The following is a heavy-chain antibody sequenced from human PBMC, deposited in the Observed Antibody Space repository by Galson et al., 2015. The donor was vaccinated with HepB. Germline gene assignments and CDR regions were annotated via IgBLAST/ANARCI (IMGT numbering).Heavy chain of an antibody. CDR3: APDAAARPGY. Sequence: SLRLSCAASGFTFSSYGMHWVRQAPGKGLEWVAVISYDGSNKYYADSVKGRFTISRDNSKNTLYLQMNSLRAEDTAVYYCAPDAAARPGYWGQGTLVTVSS. J-gene: IGHJ4*02. V-gene: IGHV3-30*03. CDR1: GFTFSSYG. D-gene: IGHD6-6*01. CDR2: ISYDGSNK.